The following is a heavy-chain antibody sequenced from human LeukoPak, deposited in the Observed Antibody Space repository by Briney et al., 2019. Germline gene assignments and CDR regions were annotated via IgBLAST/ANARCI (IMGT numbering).Heavy chain of an antibody. CDR3: AREGQWLVLDFDY. CDR2: INTDGTRI. J-gene: IGHJ4*02. D-gene: IGHD6-19*01. Sequence: GGSLRLSCDTSGFTFSSYWMHWVRQAPGKGLEWLSRINTDGTRITYADSVKGRVTVSRDNAKNTLYLQRNSLRAEDTALYYCAREGQWLVLDFDYWGQGTLVTVSS. V-gene: IGHV3-74*01. CDR1: GFTFSSYW.